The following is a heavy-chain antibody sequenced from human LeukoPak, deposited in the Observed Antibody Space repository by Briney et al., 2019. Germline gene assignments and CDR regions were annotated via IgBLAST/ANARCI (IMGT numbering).Heavy chain of an antibody. V-gene: IGHV1-24*01. Sequence: GASVKVSCKVSGYTLTELSMHWVRQAPGKGLEWMGGFDPEDGETIYAQKFQGRVTMTEDTSTGTAYMELSSLRSEDTAVYYCATGGGYYYAYFDYWGQGTLVTVSS. CDR2: FDPEDGET. D-gene: IGHD3-22*01. CDR1: GYTLTELS. CDR3: ATGGGYYYAYFDY. J-gene: IGHJ4*02.